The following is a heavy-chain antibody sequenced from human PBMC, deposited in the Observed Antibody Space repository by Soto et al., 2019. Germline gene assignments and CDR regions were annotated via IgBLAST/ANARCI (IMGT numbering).Heavy chain of an antibody. V-gene: IGHV1-69*02. D-gene: IGHD3-10*01. J-gene: IGHJ4*02. CDR1: GDTFSFYT. CDR2: INPILSMS. CDR3: ATSYGSGYRAFDY. Sequence: QVQLVQSGAEVKKPGSSVKVSCKASGDTFSFYTINWVRQAPGLGLEWVGRINPILSMSNHAQKFQGRVTMTADQSTSTADMELRRLRSEDTAMYYCATSYGSGYRAFDYWGQGALVTVSS.